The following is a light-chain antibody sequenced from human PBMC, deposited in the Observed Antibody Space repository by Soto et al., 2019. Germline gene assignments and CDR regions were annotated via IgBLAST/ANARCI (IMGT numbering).Light chain of an antibody. V-gene: IGKV1-5*01. CDR3: QQYYDFRT. CDR1: QSISTW. Sequence: DIQMTQSPSSLSASVGDRFTITSRASQSISTWLAWYQQKPGKAPKLLIYDASSLEVGVPSRFSGSGSRTEFTLTISSLQPDDYGTYYCQQYYDFRTFGQGTKVDI. J-gene: IGKJ1*01. CDR2: DAS.